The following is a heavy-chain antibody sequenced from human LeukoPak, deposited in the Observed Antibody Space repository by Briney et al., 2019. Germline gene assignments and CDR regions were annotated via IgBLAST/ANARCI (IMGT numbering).Heavy chain of an antibody. CDR2: IIPILGIA. J-gene: IGHJ3*02. Sequence: ASVKVSCKASGGTFSSYAISWVRQAPGQGLEWMGRIIPILGIANYAQKFQGRVTITADKSTSTAYMELSSLRSEDTAVYYCARDRDDYGDPDAFDMWGQGTMVTVSS. CDR3: ARDRDDYGDPDAFDM. V-gene: IGHV1-69*04. D-gene: IGHD4-17*01. CDR1: GGTFSSYA.